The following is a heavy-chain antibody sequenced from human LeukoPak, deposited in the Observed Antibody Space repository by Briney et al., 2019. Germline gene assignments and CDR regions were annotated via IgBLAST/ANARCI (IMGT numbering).Heavy chain of an antibody. D-gene: IGHD3-10*01. CDR1: GFTFGDYA. CDR2: IRSKAYGGTT. V-gene: IGHV3-49*03. Sequence: PGGSLRLSCTASGFTFGDYAMSWFLQAPGKVLEWVGFIRSKAYGGTTEYAASVKGRFTISRDDSKSIAYLQMNSLKTEDTAVYYCTRGPVLWFGELSPSYFDYWGQGTLVTVSS. CDR3: TRGPVLWFGELSPSYFDY. J-gene: IGHJ4*02.